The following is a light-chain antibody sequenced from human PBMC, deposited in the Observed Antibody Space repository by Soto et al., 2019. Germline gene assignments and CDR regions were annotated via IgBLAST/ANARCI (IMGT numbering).Light chain of an antibody. V-gene: IGKV1-9*01. CDR1: QDISSY. CDR2: TAS. Sequence: DIQLTQSPSFLSASVGDRVTVTCRASQDISSYLAWYQQKPGKAPKLLIHTASTLQSGVPSRFSGSGSGAEFTLTISSLQPDDFATYYCQQRHSYPSTFGQGTRLDI. J-gene: IGKJ5*01. CDR3: QQRHSYPST.